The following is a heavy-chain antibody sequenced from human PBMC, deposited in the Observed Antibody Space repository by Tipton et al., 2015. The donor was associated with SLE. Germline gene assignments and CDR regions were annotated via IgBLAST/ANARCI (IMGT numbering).Heavy chain of an antibody. CDR3: ARDTGVDIDY. CDR2: IYDSGST. Sequence: TLSLTCSVSGGSIRSYRWTWIRQSPGKGLEWIGHIYDSGSTNYNPSLNSRVTISVDTSKNQFSLKVTSVTATDTAVYYCARDTGVDIDYWGQGTLVTVSS. D-gene: IGHD7-27*01. V-gene: IGHV4-59*01. J-gene: IGHJ4*02. CDR1: GGSIRSYR.